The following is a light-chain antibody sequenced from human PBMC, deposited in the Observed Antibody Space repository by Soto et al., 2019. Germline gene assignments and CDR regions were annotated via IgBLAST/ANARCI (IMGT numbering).Light chain of an antibody. CDR1: SGSIASNY. V-gene: IGLV6-57*04. CDR3: QSYDRSNQEV. CDR2: EDN. Sequence: NFMLTQPHSVSESPGKTVTISCTRSSGSIASNYVQWYQQRPGSAPTTVIYEDNQRPSGVPDRFSGSIDSSSNSASLTISGLKTEDEADYYCQSYDRSNQEVFGGGTKVTVL. J-gene: IGLJ2*01.